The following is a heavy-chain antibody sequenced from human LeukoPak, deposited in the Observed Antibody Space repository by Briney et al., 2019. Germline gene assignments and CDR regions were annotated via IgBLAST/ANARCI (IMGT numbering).Heavy chain of an antibody. D-gene: IGHD3-16*01. CDR1: GGSISSSSYY. Sequence: PSETLSLTCTVSGGSISSSSYYWSWIRQPPGKGLEWIGYIYYSGSTNYNPSLKSRVTISVDTSKNQFSLKLSSVTAADTAVYYCARDARGPHDYWGQGTLVTVSS. CDR2: IYYSGST. V-gene: IGHV4-61*01. J-gene: IGHJ4*02. CDR3: ARDARGPHDY.